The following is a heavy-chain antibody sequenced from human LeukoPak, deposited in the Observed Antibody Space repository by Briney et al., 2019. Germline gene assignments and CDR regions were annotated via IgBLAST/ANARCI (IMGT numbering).Heavy chain of an antibody. CDR2: IKSKTDGGTT. CDR1: GFTFSNAW. V-gene: IGHV3-15*01. D-gene: IGHD6-6*01. Sequence: GGSLRLSCAASGFTFSNAWMSWVRQAPGKGLEWVGRIKSKTDGGTTDYAAPVKGRFTISRDDSKNTLYLQMNSLRAEDTAVYYCAKGVLAARPTRAYYFDYWGQGTLVTVSS. CDR3: AKGVLAARPTRAYYFDY. J-gene: IGHJ4*02.